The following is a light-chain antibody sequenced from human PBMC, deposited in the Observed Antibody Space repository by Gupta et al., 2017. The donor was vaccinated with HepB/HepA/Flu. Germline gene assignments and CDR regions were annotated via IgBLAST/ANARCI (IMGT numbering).Light chain of an antibody. J-gene: IGLJ2*01. CDR3: AVWDDTLSGVI. Sequence: SVVTQPLSVSGTPGQPVTISCSGSDSNIAKNSVGWYQQFPGTDPKLLILLNIQRSSGVPDRFSGSKSGTSASPAISGLRSEDEADYFCAVWDDTLSGVIIGGGTKLTVL. V-gene: IGLV1-47*01. CDR1: DSNIAKNS. CDR2: LNI.